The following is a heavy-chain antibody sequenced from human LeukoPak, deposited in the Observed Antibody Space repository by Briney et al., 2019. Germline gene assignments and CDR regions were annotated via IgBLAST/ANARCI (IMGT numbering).Heavy chain of an antibody. Sequence: GGSLRLSCAASGFTFSSYSMNWVRQAPGKGLEWVSSISSSSSYIYYADSVRGRFTISRDNAKNSLYLQMNSLRAEDTAVYYCARDHFPGEGDSSWQAWFDPWGQGTLVTVSS. D-gene: IGHD6-13*01. CDR2: ISSSSSYI. J-gene: IGHJ5*02. CDR1: GFTFSSYS. CDR3: ARDHFPGEGDSSWQAWFDP. V-gene: IGHV3-21*01.